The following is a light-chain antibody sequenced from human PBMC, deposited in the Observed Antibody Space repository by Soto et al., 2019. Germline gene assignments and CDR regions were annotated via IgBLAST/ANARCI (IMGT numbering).Light chain of an antibody. CDR2: EVV. V-gene: IGLV2-8*01. CDR1: KNDIGVYDF. Sequence: QSALTHPASVSGSPGQSVTISCTGTKNDIGVYDFVSWYQHHPGKAPRLIIYEVVQRPSGVPDRFSGSKSGNTASLTVSGLQAADEGDYFCKSYAGSNTYVFGSGTKVTV. CDR3: KSYAGSNTYV. J-gene: IGLJ1*01.